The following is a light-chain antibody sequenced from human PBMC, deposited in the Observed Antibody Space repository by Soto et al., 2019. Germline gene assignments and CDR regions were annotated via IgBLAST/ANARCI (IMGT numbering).Light chain of an antibody. J-gene: IGKJ4*01. CDR2: AAS. CDR3: QQFSSYPLT. CDR1: QSVSTTF. V-gene: IGKV3-20*01. Sequence: EMVLTQSPGTLSLSPGERATLSCRASQSVSTTFLAWYQHKPGQAPRLLIYAASSRATGIPDRFSGSGSGTDFTLTISRLEAEDFAVYYCQQFSSYPLTFGGGTKVDIK.